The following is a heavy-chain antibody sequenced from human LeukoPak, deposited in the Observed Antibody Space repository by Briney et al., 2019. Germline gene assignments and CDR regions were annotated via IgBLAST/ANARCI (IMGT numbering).Heavy chain of an antibody. D-gene: IGHD1-14*01. CDR3: VKDNPLDY. CDR1: GFTFPRHG. Sequence: GGTLRLSCAASGFTFPRHGINWVRQAPGKGLEWVSGISPSGSILYYADSVKGRFTISRDDSKNTLYLHINSLRAEDTAVYYCVKDNPLDYWGQGTLVIVSS. V-gene: IGHV3-23*01. CDR2: ISPSGSIL. J-gene: IGHJ4*02.